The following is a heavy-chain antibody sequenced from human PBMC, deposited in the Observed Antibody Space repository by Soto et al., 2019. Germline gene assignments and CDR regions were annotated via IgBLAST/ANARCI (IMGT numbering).Heavy chain of an antibody. CDR2: VFYTGNT. Sequence: XATLSLTCTVSGGSVSSFHWSWIRQSPGKGLEWIGYVFYTGNTKYNPALKRRVTISVDTSKKQFSLKLSSVSAADTGLYYCARSYSGTFYGYDIWGQGILVTVSS. J-gene: IGHJ4*02. CDR3: ARSYSGTFYGYDI. V-gene: IGHV4-59*02. CDR1: GGSVSSFH. D-gene: IGHD1-26*01.